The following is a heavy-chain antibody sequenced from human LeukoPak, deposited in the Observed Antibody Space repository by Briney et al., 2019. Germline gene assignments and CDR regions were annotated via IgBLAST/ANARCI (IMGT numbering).Heavy chain of an antibody. CDR3: ARDPFSSGYYQDYYFDY. CDR1: GFTFDDYG. J-gene: IGHJ4*02. D-gene: IGHD3-22*01. CDR2: IKWNGGST. V-gene: IGHV3-20*04. Sequence: PGGSLRLSCAASGFTFDDYGMSWVLQAPGKGLEWVSRIKWNGGSTSYADSVKGRFTISRDNAKNSWYLQMNSLRVEDTALYYCARDPFSSGYYQDYYFDYWGQGTLVTVSS.